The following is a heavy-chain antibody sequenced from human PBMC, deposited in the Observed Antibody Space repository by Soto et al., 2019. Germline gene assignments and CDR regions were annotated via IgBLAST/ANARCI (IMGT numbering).Heavy chain of an antibody. CDR3: ARHPERIAEIGWFAP. J-gene: IGHJ5*02. Sequence: EVQLVESGGGLVQPGGSLRLSCAASGFTFSSYSMNWVRQAPGQGRDWVSYISSSSSTIYYADSVKGRFTISRDNAKNSLYLQMNSLRAEDTAVYYCARHPERIAEIGWFAPWGQGTLVTVSS. D-gene: IGHD6-13*01. CDR1: GFTFSSYS. V-gene: IGHV3-48*01. CDR2: ISSSSSTI.